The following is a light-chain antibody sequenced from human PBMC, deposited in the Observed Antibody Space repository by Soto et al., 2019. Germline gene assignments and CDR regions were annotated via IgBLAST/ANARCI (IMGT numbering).Light chain of an antibody. CDR3: QHSYSTPPT. V-gene: IGKV1-39*01. J-gene: IGKJ1*01. Sequence: DIQMTQSPSSLSASVGDRVTITCRASQSISTYLKWYQQKPGKAPKLLIFAASSLQGGVPSRFSGSGSETEFTLTISSLQPEDVATYYCQHSYSTPPTFGQGTKVEIK. CDR1: QSISTY. CDR2: AAS.